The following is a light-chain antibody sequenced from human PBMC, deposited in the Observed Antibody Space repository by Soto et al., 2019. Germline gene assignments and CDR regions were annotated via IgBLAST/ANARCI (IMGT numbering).Light chain of an antibody. CDR2: DSS. CDR1: QDISNY. Sequence: DLQMTQSPSSLSASVGDRVTITCQASQDISNYLNWYQQKPGKAPKLLIYDSSNLETGVPSRFSGGGSGTDFTFTISSLQPEDIATYYCQQYDNLLIFTFGPGTKVDMK. V-gene: IGKV1-33*01. CDR3: QQYDNLLIFT. J-gene: IGKJ3*01.